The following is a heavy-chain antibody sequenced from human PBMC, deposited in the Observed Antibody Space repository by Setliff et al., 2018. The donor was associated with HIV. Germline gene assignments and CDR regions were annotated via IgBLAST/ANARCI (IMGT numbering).Heavy chain of an antibody. D-gene: IGHD1-26*01. CDR1: GGSVEILN. V-gene: IGHV4-59*08. CDR3: ARWESAQKAFNP. Sequence: SETLSLTCSVSGGSVEILNLIWIRQPPGKGLEWIGYIYYSGSTKYNPSLKSRVTISVDTSKNQFSLKLNSLSAADTAVYYCARWESAQKAFNPWGHGTMVTVS. CDR2: IYYSGST. J-gene: IGHJ3*01.